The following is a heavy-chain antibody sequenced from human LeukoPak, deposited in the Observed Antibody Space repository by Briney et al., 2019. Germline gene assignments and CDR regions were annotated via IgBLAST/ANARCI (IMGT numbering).Heavy chain of an antibody. CDR1: GFTFSSYT. CDR3: ARKENILTGYYDH. V-gene: IGHV3-21*01. J-gene: IGHJ5*02. Sequence: GGSLRLSCAASGFTFSSYTMNWVRQAPGKGLEWVSSISSDSNYIYYAESVKGRFTISRDNAWNSLYLQMNSLRAEDTAVYYCARKENILTGYYDHWGQGTLVTVSS. D-gene: IGHD3-9*01. CDR2: ISSDSNYI.